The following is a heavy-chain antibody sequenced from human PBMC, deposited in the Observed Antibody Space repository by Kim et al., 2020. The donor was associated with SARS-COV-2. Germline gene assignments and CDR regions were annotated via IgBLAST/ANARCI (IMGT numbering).Heavy chain of an antibody. Sequence: GGSLRLSCAASGFTFSSYGMHWVRQAPGKGLEWVAVISYDGSNKYYADSVKGRFTISRDNSKNTLYLQMNSLRAEDTAVYYCAKEGGPDYYDSSGYYIPFSYWGQGTLVTVSS. D-gene: IGHD3-22*01. V-gene: IGHV3-30*18. J-gene: IGHJ4*02. CDR3: AKEGGPDYYDSSGYYIPFSY. CDR1: GFTFSSYG. CDR2: ISYDGSNK.